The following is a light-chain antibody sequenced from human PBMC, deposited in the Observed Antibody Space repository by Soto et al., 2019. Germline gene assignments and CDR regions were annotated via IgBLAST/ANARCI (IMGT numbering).Light chain of an antibody. CDR3: ASWDDSLSGGV. V-gene: IGLV1-44*01. CDR1: NSNIGTYT. CDR2: TDY. J-gene: IGLJ3*02. Sequence: QSVLTQPPSASGTPGQRVIISCSGSNSNIGTYTVNWYQQLPGTAPKLLIYTDYQRPSGVPDRFSGSRSGTSASLAISGLQSEDEADYYCASWDDSLSGGVFGGGTKVTGL.